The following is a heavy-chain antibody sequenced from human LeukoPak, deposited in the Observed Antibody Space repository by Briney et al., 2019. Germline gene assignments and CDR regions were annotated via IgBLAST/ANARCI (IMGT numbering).Heavy chain of an antibody. CDR2: LYESGST. CDR1: GGSISGRNYQ. Sequence: SETLSLTCSVSGGSISGRNYQWGWIRQPPGKGLEWIGSLYESGSTYFNPSLRSRVTISVDTSKNQFSLKLNSLTAADTAVYNCATGRDAYNWYFQHWGQGTLSPSPQ. V-gene: IGHV4-39*07. J-gene: IGHJ1*01. D-gene: IGHD5-24*01. CDR3: ATGRDAYNWYFQH.